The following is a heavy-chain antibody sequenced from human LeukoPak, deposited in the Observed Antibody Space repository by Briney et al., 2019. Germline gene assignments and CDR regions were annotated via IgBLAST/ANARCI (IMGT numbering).Heavy chain of an antibody. CDR2: INHSGST. CDR3: ARRRRWVGWFDP. Sequence: SETLSLTCAVYGGSFSGYYWSWIRQPPGKGLEWIGEINHSGSTNYNPSLKSRVTISVDTSKNQFSLKLSSVTAADTAVYYCARRRRWVGWFDPWGQGTLVTVSS. J-gene: IGHJ5*02. D-gene: IGHD1-26*01. CDR1: GGSFSGYY. V-gene: IGHV4-34*01.